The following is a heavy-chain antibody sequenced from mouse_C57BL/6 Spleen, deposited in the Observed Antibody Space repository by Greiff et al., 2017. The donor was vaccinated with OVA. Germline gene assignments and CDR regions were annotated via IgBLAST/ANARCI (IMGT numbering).Heavy chain of an antibody. D-gene: IGHD1-1*01. CDR3: ALIYYYGSSYPSYWYFDV. CDR1: GFNIKDYY. V-gene: IGHV14-2*01. Sequence: EVQLVESGAELVKPGASVKLSCTASGFNIKDYYMHWVKQRTEQGLEWIGRIDPEDGETKYAPKFQGKATITADTSSNTAYLQLSSLTSEDTAVYYCALIYYYGSSYPSYWYFDVWGTGTTVTVSS. J-gene: IGHJ1*03. CDR2: IDPEDGET.